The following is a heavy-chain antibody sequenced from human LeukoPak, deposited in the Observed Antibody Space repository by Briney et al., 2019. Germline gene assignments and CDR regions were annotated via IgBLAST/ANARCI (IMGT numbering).Heavy chain of an antibody. J-gene: IGHJ4*02. CDR1: GFTFDDYA. CDR3: AKDYDARYGSGSYYPH. Sequence: GRSLRLSCAASGFTFDDYAMHWVRQAPGKGLEWVSGISWNSGSIGYADSVKGRFTISRDNAKNSLYLQMNSLRAEDTALYYCAKDYDARYGSGSYYPHWGQGTLVTVSS. CDR2: ISWNSGSI. D-gene: IGHD3-10*01. V-gene: IGHV3-9*01.